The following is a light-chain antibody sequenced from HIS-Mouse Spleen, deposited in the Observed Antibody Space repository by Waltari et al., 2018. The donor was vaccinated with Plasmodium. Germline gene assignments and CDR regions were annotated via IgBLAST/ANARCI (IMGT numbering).Light chain of an antibody. J-gene: IGKJ1*01. CDR3: QQYYSFPRT. CDR2: AAS. CDR1: HGISSY. V-gene: IGKV1D-8*02. Sequence: AIWMTQSPSLLSASTGDRVTLSCRIRHGISSYLAWYQQKTGKAPELLIYAASTLQSGVPSRFSGSGSGTDFTLTISCLQSEDFATYYCQQYYSFPRTFGQGTKVEIK.